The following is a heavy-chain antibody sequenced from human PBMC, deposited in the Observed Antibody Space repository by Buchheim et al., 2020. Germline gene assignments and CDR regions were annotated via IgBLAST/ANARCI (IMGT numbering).Heavy chain of an antibody. CDR1: GFTFSSSG. V-gene: IGHV3-30*18. J-gene: IGHJ6*02. CDR3: AKEIISITSDYYYGMDV. D-gene: IGHD3-10*01. CDR2: ISYDGNKK. Sequence: QVHLVESGGGVVQPGRSLRLSCAASGFTFSSSGMHWVRQAPGKGLEWVAVISYDGNKKYYADSVKGRFTISRDNSKNTLYLQMNSLRAEDTAVYYCAKEIISITSDYYYGMDVWGQGTT.